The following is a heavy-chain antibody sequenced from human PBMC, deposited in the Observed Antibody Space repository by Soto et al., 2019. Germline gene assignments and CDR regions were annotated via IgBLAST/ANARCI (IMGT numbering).Heavy chain of an antibody. CDR3: ASRHSSPYFDY. CDR2: IYYSGST. V-gene: IGHV4-39*01. J-gene: IGHJ4*02. D-gene: IGHD6-13*01. CDR1: GGSISSSIYY. Sequence: SETLSLTCTVSGGSISSSIYYWGWIRQPPGKGLEWIGNIYYSGSTYYNPSLQSRVTISVDTSKNQFSLRLNSVTASDTAVYYCASRHSSPYFDYWGQGTLVTVSS.